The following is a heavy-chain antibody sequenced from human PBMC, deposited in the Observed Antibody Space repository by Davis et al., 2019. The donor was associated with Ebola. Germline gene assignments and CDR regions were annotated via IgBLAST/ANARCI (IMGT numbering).Heavy chain of an antibody. CDR2: IYYSGST. D-gene: IGHD1-14*01. CDR1: GGYMRGSNYY. V-gene: IGHV4-39*02. Sequence: PSETLSLTCIVSGGYMRGSNYYWGWIRQPPGKGLEWIGSIYYSGSTHYNPSLKSPVTMSVETSRNHFSLKLSSVTAADSAVYYCAKNRASGIFDLWGQGTLVTVSA. J-gene: IGHJ4*03. CDR3: AKNRASGIFDL.